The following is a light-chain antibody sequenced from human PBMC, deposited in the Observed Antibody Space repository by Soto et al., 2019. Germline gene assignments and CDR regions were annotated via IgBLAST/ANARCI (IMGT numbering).Light chain of an antibody. V-gene: IGLV2-11*01. CDR1: SSVVGGYNY. CDR3: CSYAGSYPWV. CDR2: DVS. Sequence: QSALTQPRSVSGSPGQSVTISCTGTSSVVGGYNYVSWNQQHPGKAPKLMIYDVSKRPSGVPDRFSGSKSGNTASLTISGLRDEVEVDYYCCSYAGSYPWVFAGATTLTV. J-gene: IGLJ2*01.